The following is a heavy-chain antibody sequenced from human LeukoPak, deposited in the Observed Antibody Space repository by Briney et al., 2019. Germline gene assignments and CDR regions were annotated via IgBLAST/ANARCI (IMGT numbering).Heavy chain of an antibody. CDR2: IYYSGST. CDR3: ARGVYGDYVWGSYLYNWFDP. V-gene: IGHV4-39*07. D-gene: IGHD3-16*01. Sequence: SETLSLTCTVSGGSISSSSYYWGWIRQPPGKGLEWIANIYYSGSTYYNPSLKSRVTISVDTSKNQFSLKLSSVTAADTAVYYCARGVYGDYVWGSYLYNWFDPWGQGTLVTVSS. J-gene: IGHJ5*02. CDR1: GGSISSSSYY.